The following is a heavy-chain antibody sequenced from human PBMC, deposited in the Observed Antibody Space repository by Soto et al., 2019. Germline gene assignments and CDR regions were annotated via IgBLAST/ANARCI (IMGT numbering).Heavy chain of an antibody. J-gene: IGHJ4*02. Sequence: QVQLQESGPGLVKPSGTLSLTCGVSGGSMSSSYWWSWVRQPPGKGLEWIGEIYHSGSTHYNPSLKSRVTISVDKSKTQFSLKLSSVTAADTAVYYCARRTAVAGGPYYFDYWGQGTLVTVSS. D-gene: IGHD6-19*01. CDR1: GGSMSSSYW. CDR3: ARRTAVAGGPYYFDY. CDR2: IYHSGST. V-gene: IGHV4-4*02.